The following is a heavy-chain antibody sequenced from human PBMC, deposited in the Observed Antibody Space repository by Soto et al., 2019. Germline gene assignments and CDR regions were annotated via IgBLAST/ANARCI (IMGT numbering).Heavy chain of an antibody. CDR2: ISAYNGNT. V-gene: IGHV1-18*01. Sequence: QVQLVQSGGEGKKPGASVKVSCKASGYTFTSYGINWVRQAPGQGLEWIGWISAYNGNTNYAQRLQGRVTMTKDTSTSTAYMELRSLTSDDTAVYFCARRLRYFASDYWGQGSLVTVSS. D-gene: IGHD3-9*01. J-gene: IGHJ4*02. CDR3: ARRLRYFASDY. CDR1: GYTFTSYG.